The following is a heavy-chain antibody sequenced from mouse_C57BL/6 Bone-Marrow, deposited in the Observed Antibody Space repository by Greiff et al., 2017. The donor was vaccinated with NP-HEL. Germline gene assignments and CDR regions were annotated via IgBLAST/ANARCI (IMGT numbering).Heavy chain of an antibody. J-gene: IGHJ2*01. Sequence: VQVVESGGDLVKPGGSLKLSCAASGFTFSSYGLSWVRQTPDKRLEWVATISSVGSYTYYLDSVQGRFTISRDNAKNTLYLQMSSLKSEDTAMYYCARVLYGSSYVGYYFDYWGQGTTLTVSS. CDR1: GFTFSSYG. CDR2: ISSVGSYT. V-gene: IGHV5-6*01. D-gene: IGHD1-1*01. CDR3: ARVLYGSSYVGYYFDY.